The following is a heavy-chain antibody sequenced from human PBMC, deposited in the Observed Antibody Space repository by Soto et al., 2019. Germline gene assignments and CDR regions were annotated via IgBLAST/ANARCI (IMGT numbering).Heavy chain of an antibody. CDR2: TSGGGGGT. CDR1: GFSFSNYA. J-gene: IGHJ4*02. Sequence: EVQLLESGGGLVQPGGSLRLSCSVSGFSFSNYAMTWVRQAPGKGLEWVSSTSGGGGGTHYADSMKGRVTISRDNSKKTLHLEMKRLRADDTAVYYCAKGSQYDILTAPHEFESWGQGTLVTVSS. CDR3: AKGSQYDILTAPHEFES. D-gene: IGHD3-9*01. V-gene: IGHV3-23*01.